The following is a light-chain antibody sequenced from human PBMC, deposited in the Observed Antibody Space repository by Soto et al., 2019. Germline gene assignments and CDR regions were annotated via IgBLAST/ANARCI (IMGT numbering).Light chain of an antibody. CDR3: CSYAGSYTHWV. CDR2: DVG. V-gene: IGLV2-11*01. Sequence: QSVLTQPRSVSGSPGQSVTISCTGTSSDVGGYNYVSWYQHHSGKAPKLMIYDVGKRPSGVPDRFSGSKSGNTASLTISGLQAEDEAAYSCCSYAGSYTHWVFGGGTKLTVL. CDR1: SSDVGGYNY. J-gene: IGLJ3*02.